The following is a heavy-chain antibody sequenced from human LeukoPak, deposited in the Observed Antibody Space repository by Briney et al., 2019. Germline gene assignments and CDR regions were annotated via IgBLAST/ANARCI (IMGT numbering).Heavy chain of an antibody. CDR1: GFTVSSNY. J-gene: IGHJ4*02. CDR3: ARERSSGWYEIDY. D-gene: IGHD6-19*01. V-gene: IGHV3-53*01. CDR2: IYSGGST. Sequence: GGSLRLSCAASGFTVSSNYMSWVRQAPGKGLEWVSIIYSGGSTFYADSVKGRFTISRDNAKNSLYLQMNSLRAEDTAVYYCARERSSGWYEIDYWGQGTLVTVSS.